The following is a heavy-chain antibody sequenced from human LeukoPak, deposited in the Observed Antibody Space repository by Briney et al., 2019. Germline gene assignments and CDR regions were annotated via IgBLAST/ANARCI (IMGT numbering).Heavy chain of an antibody. CDR3: AKPPSSWLYYFDY. CDR2: ISGSSGST. Sequence: GGPLRLSCAASGFTFSSYAMSWVRQAPRKGLHWVSAISGSSGSTDYADSVKSRFTISRDNSKNTLYLQMNSLRAEDTAVYYCAKPPSSWLYYFDYWGQGSLVTVSS. CDR1: GFTFSSYA. D-gene: IGHD6-13*01. J-gene: IGHJ4*02. V-gene: IGHV3-23*01.